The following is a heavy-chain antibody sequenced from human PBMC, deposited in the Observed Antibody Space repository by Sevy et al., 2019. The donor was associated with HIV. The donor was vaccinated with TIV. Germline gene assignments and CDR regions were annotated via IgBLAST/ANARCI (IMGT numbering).Heavy chain of an antibody. CDR1: GFTFSSYA. D-gene: IGHD3-22*01. CDR2: ISGSGGST. J-gene: IGHJ6*02. Sequence: GESLKISCAASGFTFSSYAMSWVRQAPGKGLEWVSAISGSGGSTYYADSVKGRFTISRDNSKNTLYLQMNSLRAEDTAVYYCAKAGYYYDSSGYYPPYYYYGMDVWGQGTTVTVSS. CDR3: AKAGYYYDSSGYYPPYYYYGMDV. V-gene: IGHV3-23*01.